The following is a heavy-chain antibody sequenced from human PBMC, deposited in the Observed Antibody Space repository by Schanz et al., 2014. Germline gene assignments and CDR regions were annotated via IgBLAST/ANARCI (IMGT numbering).Heavy chain of an antibody. D-gene: IGHD2-21*01. CDR1: GFTFDKYA. Sequence: EVQLLESGGGLVQPGKSLRLSCAASGFTFDKYAMHWVRQAPGKGPEWVSYIRSSSTPIYYADSVKGRFTISRDNSKNTLYLQMSSLTTEDTAVYFCARDGYSVVVISPTESFDIWGQGTMVTVSP. V-gene: IGHV3-48*01. J-gene: IGHJ3*02. CDR2: IRSSSTPI. CDR3: ARDGYSVVVISPTESFDI.